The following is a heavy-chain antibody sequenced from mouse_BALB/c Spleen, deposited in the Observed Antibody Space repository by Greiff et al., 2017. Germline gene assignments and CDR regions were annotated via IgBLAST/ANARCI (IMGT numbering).Heavy chain of an antibody. CDR2: ISSGGSYT. Sequence: EVQLVESGGDLVKPGGSLKLSCAASGFTFSSYGMSWVRQTPDKRLEWVATISSGGSYTYYPDSVKGRFTISRDNAKNTLYLQMSSLKSEDTAMYYCARQELTGTRGFAYWGQGTLVTVSA. D-gene: IGHD4-1*01. V-gene: IGHV5-6*01. CDR3: ARQELTGTRGFAY. CDR1: GFTFSSYG. J-gene: IGHJ3*01.